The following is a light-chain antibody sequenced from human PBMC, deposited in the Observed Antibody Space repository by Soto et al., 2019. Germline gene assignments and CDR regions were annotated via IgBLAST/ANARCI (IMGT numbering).Light chain of an antibody. CDR2: GAS. J-gene: IGKJ1*01. Sequence: RGRQYWSSGERATLSCRASQSVSSSYLAWYQQKPGQAPRLLIYGASSRATGIPDRFSGSGSVTDFTLTLSGLEREHFTVYYCQQYGNSRATLGQGTKVDIK. V-gene: IGKV3-20*01. CDR1: QSVSSSY. CDR3: QQYGNSRAT.